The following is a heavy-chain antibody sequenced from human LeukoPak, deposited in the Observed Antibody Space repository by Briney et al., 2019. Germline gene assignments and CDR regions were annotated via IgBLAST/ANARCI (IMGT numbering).Heavy chain of an antibody. V-gene: IGHV3-9*01. J-gene: IGHJ4*02. CDR1: GFTFDDYA. CDR2: VNWNGGSV. CDR3: AKDIGPHLPPASFALGY. Sequence: PGRSLRLSCAGAGFTFDDYAIHWVRQAPGKGLEWVSGVNWNGGSVGYADSVKGRFTVSRDNAKNSLFLQMNRLRPEDTALYFCAKDIGPHLPPASFALGYWGQGTLATVS. D-gene: IGHD2-2*01.